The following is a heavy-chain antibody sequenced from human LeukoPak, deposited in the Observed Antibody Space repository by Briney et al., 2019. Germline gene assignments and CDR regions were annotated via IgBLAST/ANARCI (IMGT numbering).Heavy chain of an antibody. V-gene: IGHV4-30-4*01. CDR3: ATPVVVEGAFDI. CDR1: GRSISSGDYY. J-gene: IGHJ3*02. CDR2: IYYSGST. Sequence: SQTLSLTCTVSGRSISSGDYYWSWIRQPPGKGLEWIGYIYYSGSTYYDPSLKSRVTISVDTSKNQFSLKLSSVTAADTAVYYCATPVVVEGAFDIWGQGTMVTVSS. D-gene: IGHD2-15*01.